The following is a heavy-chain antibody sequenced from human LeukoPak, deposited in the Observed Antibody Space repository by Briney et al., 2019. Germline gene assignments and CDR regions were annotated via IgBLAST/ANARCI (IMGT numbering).Heavy chain of an antibody. J-gene: IGHJ4*01. CDR1: GFTVSSYW. D-gene: IGHD2-15*01. CDR3: ASGVQGTSWIVN. Sequence: GGSLRLSCAASGFTVSSYWMHWVRQAPGKGLVWLSRVNIDGSSVAYADSVKGRFTISRDNAKDSLYLQMHSLRAEDTAVYYCASGVQGTSWIVNWGRGTLVTVSS. CDR2: VNIDGSSV. V-gene: IGHV3-74*01.